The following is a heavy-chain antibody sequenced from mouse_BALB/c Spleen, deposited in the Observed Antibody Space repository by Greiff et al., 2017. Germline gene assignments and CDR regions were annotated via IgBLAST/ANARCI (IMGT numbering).Heavy chain of an antibody. D-gene: IGHD1-1*01. Sequence: VQLQQSGPGLVQPSQSLSITCTVSGFSLTSYGVHWVRQSPGKGLEWLGVIWSGGSTDYNAAFISRLSISKDNSKSQVFFKMNSLQANDTAIYYCARSIYYYGSSPSYYAMDYWGQGTSVTVSS. CDR3: ARSIYYYGSSPSYYAMDY. CDR1: GFSLTSYG. V-gene: IGHV2-2*02. CDR2: IWSGGST. J-gene: IGHJ4*01.